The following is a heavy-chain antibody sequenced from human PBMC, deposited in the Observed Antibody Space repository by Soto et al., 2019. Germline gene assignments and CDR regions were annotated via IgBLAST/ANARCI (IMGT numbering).Heavy chain of an antibody. J-gene: IGHJ6*02. V-gene: IGHV1-2*04. CDR3: VRSGIAARLEDYYYYYGMDV. CDR2: INPNSGGT. Sequence: QVQLVQSGAEVKKPGASVKVSCKASGYTFTGYYMHWVRQAPGQGLEWMGWINPNSGGTNSAQKVQGWVTMTRDTSISTAYLELSRLRSDDTAVYYCVRSGIAARLEDYYYYYGMDVWGQGTKVTVSS. D-gene: IGHD6-6*01. CDR1: GYTFTGYY.